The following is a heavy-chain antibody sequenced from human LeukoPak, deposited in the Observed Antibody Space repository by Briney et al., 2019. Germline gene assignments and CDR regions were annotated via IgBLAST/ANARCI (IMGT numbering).Heavy chain of an antibody. CDR3: TGSQIQLHLPWYFDY. J-gene: IGHJ4*02. CDR1: GGFISSRNYL. CDR2: IYASGAS. Sequence: PSETLSLTCTLCGGFISSRNYLWNWIRRAGGEGPEWIGRIYASGASKYNPSLNGPVTISLATSKNQFSLSLSSVTAVDTAVYYCTGSQIQLHLPWYFDYWGQGILVTVSS. D-gene: IGHD5-24*01. V-gene: IGHV4-61*02.